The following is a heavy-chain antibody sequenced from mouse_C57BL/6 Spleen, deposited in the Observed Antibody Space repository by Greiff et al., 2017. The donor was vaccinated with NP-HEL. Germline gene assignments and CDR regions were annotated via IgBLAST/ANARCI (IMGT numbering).Heavy chain of an antibody. CDR2: IWTGGGT. Sequence: VQLQQSGPGLVAPSQSLSITCTVSGFSLTSYAISWVRQPPGKGLEWLGVIWTGGGTNYNSALKSRLSISKDNSKSQVFLKMNSLQTDDTARYYCARAYYSNPYAMDYWGQGTSVTVSS. J-gene: IGHJ4*01. CDR1: GFSLTSYA. CDR3: ARAYYSNPYAMDY. D-gene: IGHD2-5*01. V-gene: IGHV2-9-1*01.